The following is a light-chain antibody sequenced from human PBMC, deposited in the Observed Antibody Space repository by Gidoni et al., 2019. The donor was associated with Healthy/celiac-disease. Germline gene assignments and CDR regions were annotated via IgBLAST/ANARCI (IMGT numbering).Light chain of an antibody. CDR1: QGISSG. Sequence: DIQKTQSPSSVSASVGDRVTITCRASQGISSGVAWYQQKPGTAPKLLIYAAFCLQSGVPSRFSRSRSGTDFTLTISILHPADWATDYCQQATSFPPVFXPXTKVDI. J-gene: IGKJ3*01. V-gene: IGKV1D-12*01. CDR2: AAF. CDR3: QQATSFPPV.